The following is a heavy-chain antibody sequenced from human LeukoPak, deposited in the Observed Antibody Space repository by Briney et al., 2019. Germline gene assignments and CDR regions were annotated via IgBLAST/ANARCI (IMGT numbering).Heavy chain of an antibody. D-gene: IGHD1-14*01. CDR3: ARDNHDPGEAVPPLYGTAPYYYYYMDV. J-gene: IGHJ6*03. V-gene: IGHV3-11*01. CDR1: GFTFSDYY. CDR2: ISSSGSTI. Sequence: GGSLRLSCAASGFTFSDYYMSWIRQAPGKGLEWVSYISSSGSTIYYADSVKGRFTISRDNAKNSLYLQMNSLRAEDTAVYYCARDNHDPGEAVPPLYGTAPYYYYYMDVWGKGTTVTISS.